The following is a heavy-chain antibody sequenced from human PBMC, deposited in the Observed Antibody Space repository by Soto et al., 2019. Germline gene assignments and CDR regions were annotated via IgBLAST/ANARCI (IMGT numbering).Heavy chain of an antibody. CDR1: GFTFDDYA. Sequence: PGGSLRLSCAASGFTFDDYAMHWVRQGPGKGLEWVSSISWNSGDIVYADSVKGRFTISRDNPKNSLYLQMNSLRAEDTAFYFCGKDTEWVGGRNIWYYFDSWGLGTLVTVSS. CDR2: ISWNSGDI. V-gene: IGHV3-9*01. D-gene: IGHD6-19*01. J-gene: IGHJ4*02. CDR3: GKDTEWVGGRNIWYYFDS.